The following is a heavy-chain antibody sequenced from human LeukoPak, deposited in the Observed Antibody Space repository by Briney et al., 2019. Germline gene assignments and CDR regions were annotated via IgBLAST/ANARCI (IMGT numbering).Heavy chain of an antibody. CDR3: AHVKARSGSTFDI. D-gene: IGHD3-10*01. CDR1: GFTFSSYE. CDR2: ISSSGSTV. J-gene: IGHJ3*02. V-gene: IGHV3-48*03. Sequence: PGGSLRLSCAASGFTFSSYEMNWVRQAPGKGLEWVSYISSSGSTVYYADSVKGRFTVSRDNAKNSLYLQMNSLRDEGTAVYYCAHVKARSGSTFDIWGRGTMVTVSS.